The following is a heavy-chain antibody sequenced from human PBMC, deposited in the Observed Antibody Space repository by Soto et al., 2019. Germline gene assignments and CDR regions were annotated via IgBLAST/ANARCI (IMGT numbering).Heavy chain of an antibody. CDR1: GFTFSSYG. J-gene: IGHJ4*02. CDR2: IWYDGSNK. Sequence: PGGSLRLSCAASGFTFSSYGMHWVRQAPGKGLEWVAVIWYDGSNKYYADSVKGRFTISRDNSKNTLYLQMNSLRAEDTAVYYCARGFPPNSYLYYDSSGYSGPIDYWGQGTLVTVSS. D-gene: IGHD3-22*01. V-gene: IGHV3-33*01. CDR3: ARGFPPNSYLYYDSSGYSGPIDY.